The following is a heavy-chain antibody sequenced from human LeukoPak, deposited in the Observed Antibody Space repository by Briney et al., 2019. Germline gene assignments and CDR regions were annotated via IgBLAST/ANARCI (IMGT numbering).Heavy chain of an antibody. CDR2: FYYSGST. D-gene: IGHD3-9*01. J-gene: IGHJ4*02. CDR3: ARHEGVTGYYPLDY. CDR1: GGSISSNY. Sequence: SETLSLTCTVSGGSISSNYWSWMRQPPGKGLEWIGYFYYSGSTTYNPSLKSRVTISVDTSRNQFSLKLSSVTAADTAIYYCARHEGVTGYYPLDYWGQGTLVTVFS. V-gene: IGHV4-59*08.